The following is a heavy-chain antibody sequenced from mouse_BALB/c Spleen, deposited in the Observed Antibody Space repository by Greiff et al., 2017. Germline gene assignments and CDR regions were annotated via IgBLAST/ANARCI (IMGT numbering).Heavy chain of an antibody. V-gene: IGHV7-3*02. J-gene: IGHJ2*01. CDR3: ARDITTVEGYFDY. CDR1: GFTFTDYY. Sequence: EVKLVESGGGLVQPGGSLRLSCATSGFTFTDYYMSWVCQPPGKALEWLGFIRNKANGYTTEYSASVKGRFTISRDNSQSILYLQMNTLRAEDSATYYCARDITTVEGYFDYWGQGTTLTVSS. CDR2: IRNKANGYTT. D-gene: IGHD1-1*01.